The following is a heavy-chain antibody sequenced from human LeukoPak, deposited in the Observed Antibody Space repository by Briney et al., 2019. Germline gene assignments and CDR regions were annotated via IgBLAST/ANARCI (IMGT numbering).Heavy chain of an antibody. J-gene: IGHJ4*02. CDR2: IIPIFGTA. V-gene: IGHV1-69*01. CDR1: GGTFSSYA. CDR3: ARGSATVITPFDY. Sequence: SVKVSCKAAGGTFSSYAISWVRQAPGQGLEWMGGIIPIFGTANYAQKFQGRVTITADESTSTAYMELSSLRSEDTAVYYCARGSATVITPFDYWGQGTLVTVSS. D-gene: IGHD4-17*01.